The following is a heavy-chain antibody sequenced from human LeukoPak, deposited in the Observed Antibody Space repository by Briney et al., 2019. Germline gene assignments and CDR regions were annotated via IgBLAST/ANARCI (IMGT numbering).Heavy chain of an antibody. CDR2: INHSGST. D-gene: IGHD4-17*01. CDR1: GGSFSGYY. V-gene: IGHV4-34*01. Sequence: SETLSLTCAVYGGSFSGYYWSWIRQPPGKGLEWIGEINHSGSTNYNPSLKSRVTISVDTSKNQFSLKLSSVTAADTAVYYCARGSTVTKPPHDYYGMDVWGQGTTVTVSS. J-gene: IGHJ6*02. CDR3: ARGSTVTKPPHDYYGMDV.